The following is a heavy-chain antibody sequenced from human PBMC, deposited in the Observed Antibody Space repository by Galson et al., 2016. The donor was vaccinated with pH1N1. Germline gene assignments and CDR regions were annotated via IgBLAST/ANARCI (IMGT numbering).Heavy chain of an antibody. Sequence: SLRLSCAASGFTFSHYWMTWVRQAPGKRLEWLAFIKKDGTASDYADSVKGRFTISRDNGKSSLYLQMSSLTGDDTAVYFCVRDSGWFKLDSWGQGTLVTVSS. V-gene: IGHV3-7*01. J-gene: IGHJ4*02. CDR3: VRDSGWFKLDS. CDR1: GFTFSHYW. CDR2: IKKDGTAS. D-gene: IGHD6-19*01.